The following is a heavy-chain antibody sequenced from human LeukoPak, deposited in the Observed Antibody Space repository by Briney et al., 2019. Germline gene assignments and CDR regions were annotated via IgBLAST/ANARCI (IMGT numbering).Heavy chain of an antibody. J-gene: IGHJ6*03. V-gene: IGHV4-28*03. CDR1: DYSISSSNW. CDR2: IYYTGSI. CDR3: ARETSQKGAHYMDV. D-gene: IGHD3-16*01. Sequence: PSDTLSLTCAVSDYSISSSNWWGWIRQPPGKGLEWIGYIYYTGSIYYNPSLKSRVTISVDTSKNQFSLKLSSVTAADTAVYYCARETSQKGAHYMDVWGKGTTVTISS.